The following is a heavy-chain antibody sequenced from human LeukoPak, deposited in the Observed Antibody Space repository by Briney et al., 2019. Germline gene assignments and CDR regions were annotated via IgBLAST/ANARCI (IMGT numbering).Heavy chain of an antibody. J-gene: IGHJ6*02. Sequence: ASVKVSCKASGYTFTGYYMHWVRQAPGQGLEWMGWINPNSGGTNYAQKFQGRVTMTRDTSISTAYMELSRLRSVDTAVYYCARGAIAVAGHYYYYYGMDVWGQGTTVTVSS. CDR3: ARGAIAVAGHYYYYYGMDV. D-gene: IGHD6-19*01. CDR1: GYTFTGYY. V-gene: IGHV1-2*02. CDR2: INPNSGGT.